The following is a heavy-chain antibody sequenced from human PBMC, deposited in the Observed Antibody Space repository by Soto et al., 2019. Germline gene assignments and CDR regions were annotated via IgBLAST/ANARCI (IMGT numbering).Heavy chain of an antibody. CDR1: GGSISSYY. Sequence: SETLSLTCTVSGGSISSYYWSWIRQPPGKGLEWIGYIYYSGSTNYNPSLKSRVSISVDTSKNQFSLKLSSVTAADTAVYYCARRYGASFDYWGQGTLVTVSS. CDR2: IYYSGST. CDR3: ARRYGASFDY. D-gene: IGHD4-17*01. V-gene: IGHV4-59*01. J-gene: IGHJ4*02.